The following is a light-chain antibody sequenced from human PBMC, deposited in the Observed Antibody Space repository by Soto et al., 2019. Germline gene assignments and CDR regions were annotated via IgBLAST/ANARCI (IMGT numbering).Light chain of an antibody. V-gene: IGKV3-15*01. CDR2: DAS. J-gene: IGKJ1*01. CDR1: QSVRSS. CDR3: QQYNSWPET. Sequence: EILLTHSPXTLSXXPXEXTTLFCRASQSVRSSLAWYQQKPGQAPRLFIYDASTRATGIPARFSGSGSGTEFTLTISSLQSEDFAVYYCQQYNSWPETFGQGTKVDIK.